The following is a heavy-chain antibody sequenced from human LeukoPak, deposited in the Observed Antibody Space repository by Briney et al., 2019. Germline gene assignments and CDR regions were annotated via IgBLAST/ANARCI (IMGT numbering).Heavy chain of an antibody. V-gene: IGHV4-61*01. D-gene: IGHD6-19*01. CDR1: AGSVSSGSYY. J-gene: IGHJ2*01. CDR2: IYYSGST. CDR3: ARGFRYSTGWCDWYFDL. Sequence: PSETLSLTCSVSAGSVSSGSYYWSWIRQPPGKGLEWVGHIYYSGSTNYNPSLKSRVTISVDTSKNQLSLKLSSVTAADTAVYYCARGFRYSTGWCDWYFDLWGRGTRVTVSS.